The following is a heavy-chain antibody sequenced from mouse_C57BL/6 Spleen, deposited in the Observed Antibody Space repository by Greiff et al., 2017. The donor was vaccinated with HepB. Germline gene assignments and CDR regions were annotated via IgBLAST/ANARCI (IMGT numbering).Heavy chain of an antibody. CDR3: ARGGYDSPMDY. V-gene: IGHV3-6*01. CDR1: GYSITSGYY. Sequence: ESGPGLVKPSQSLSLTCSVTGYSITSGYYWNWIRQFPGNKLEWMGYISYDGSNNYNPSLKNRISITRDTSKNQFFLKLNSVTTEDTATYYCARGGYDSPMDYWGQGTSVTVSS. D-gene: IGHD2-4*01. J-gene: IGHJ4*01. CDR2: ISYDGSN.